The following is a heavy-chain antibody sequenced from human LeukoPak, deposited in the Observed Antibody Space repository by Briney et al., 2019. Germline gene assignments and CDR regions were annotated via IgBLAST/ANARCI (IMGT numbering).Heavy chain of an antibody. V-gene: IGHV4-34*01. D-gene: IGHD2-15*01. CDR1: GGSFSGYY. Sequence: SETLSLTCAVYGGSFSGYYWSWIRQPPGKGLEWIGEINQSGSTNYNPSLKSRVTISVDTFKNQFSLKLSSVTAADTAVYYCARDLGYSIPFDYWGQGTLVTVSS. J-gene: IGHJ4*02. CDR2: INQSGST. CDR3: ARDLGYSIPFDY.